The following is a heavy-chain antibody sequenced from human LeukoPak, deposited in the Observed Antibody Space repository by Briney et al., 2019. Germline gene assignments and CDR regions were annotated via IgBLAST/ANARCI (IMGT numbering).Heavy chain of an antibody. V-gene: IGHV3-30*02. J-gene: IGHJ4*02. CDR1: GFTFSSYG. D-gene: IGHD1-26*01. CDR3: AKDQWYYSGSYYDY. Sequence: HPGGSLRLSCAASGFTFSSYGMHWVRQAPGKGLEWVAFIRYDGSNKYYADSVKGRFTISRDNSKNTLYLQMNSLRAEDTAVYYCAKDQWYYSGSYYDYWGQGTLVTVSS. CDR2: IRYDGSNK.